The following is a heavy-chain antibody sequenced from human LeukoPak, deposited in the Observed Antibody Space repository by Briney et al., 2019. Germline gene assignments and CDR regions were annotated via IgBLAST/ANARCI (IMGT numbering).Heavy chain of an antibody. CDR3: ARPARSGIYYPDAFEN. J-gene: IGHJ3*02. D-gene: IGHD3-10*01. CDR2: ISSSGTAT. V-gene: IGHV3-11*04. Sequence: PGGSLRLSCTASGFTFDDYYITWIRQAPGKVLDWVAYISSSGTATYYADSVKGRFTISRDNAKNSLYLQMDSLKAEDTAMYYCARPARSGIYYPDAFENWGQGTMVTVSS. CDR1: GFTFDDYY.